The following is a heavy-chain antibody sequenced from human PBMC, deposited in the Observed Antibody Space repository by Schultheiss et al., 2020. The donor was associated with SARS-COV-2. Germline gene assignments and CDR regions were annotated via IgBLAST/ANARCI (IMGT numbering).Heavy chain of an antibody. J-gene: IGHJ6*02. CDR2: IIPIFGTA. V-gene: IGHV1-69*01. CDR1: GGTFSSYA. Sequence: KISCKASGGTFSSYAISWVRQAPGQGLEWMGGIIPIFGTANYAQKFQGRVTITADESTSTAYMELRSLRSDDTAVYYCARRTGPYGMDVWGQGTTVTVSS. CDR3: ARRTGPYGMDV. D-gene: IGHD1-14*01.